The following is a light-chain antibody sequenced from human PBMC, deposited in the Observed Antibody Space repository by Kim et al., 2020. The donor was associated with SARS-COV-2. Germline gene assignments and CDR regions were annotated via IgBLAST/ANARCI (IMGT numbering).Light chain of an antibody. CDR1: SSDVGGYKY. J-gene: IGLJ3*02. Sequence: QSALTQPASVSGSPGQSITISCTGTSSDVGGYKYVSWYQQHPGRAPKLIIYDVNNRPSGVSNRFSGSKSGNTASLTISGLLAEDEADYYCTSYTSRSTNWVFGGGTQLTVL. V-gene: IGLV2-14*03. CDR3: TSYTSRSTNWV. CDR2: DVN.